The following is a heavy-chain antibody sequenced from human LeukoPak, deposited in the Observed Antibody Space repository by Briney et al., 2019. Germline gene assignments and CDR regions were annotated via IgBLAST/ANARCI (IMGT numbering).Heavy chain of an antibody. CDR3: ARHRYSGSYYSAFDI. J-gene: IGHJ3*02. CDR2: INHSGST. Sequence: PSETLSLTCAVYGGSFSGYYWSWIRQPPGKGLEWIGEINHSGSTNYNPSLKSRVTISVDTSKNQFSLKLRSVTAADTAVYYCARHRYSGSYYSAFDIWGQGTMVTVSS. CDR1: GGSFSGYY. D-gene: IGHD1-26*01. V-gene: IGHV4-34*01.